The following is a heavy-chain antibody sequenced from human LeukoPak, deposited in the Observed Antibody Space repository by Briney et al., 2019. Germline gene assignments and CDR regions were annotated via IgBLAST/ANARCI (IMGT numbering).Heavy chain of an antibody. CDR3: ASGGMGARKYYSDPFHY. CDR2: IDDDGGST. V-gene: IGHV3-23*01. CDR1: GFTFSTDV. J-gene: IGHJ4*02. D-gene: IGHD3-10*01. Sequence: GGSLRLSCAASGFTFSTDVMTWVRQAPGKGLEWVSAIDDDGGSTDYADSVRGRFTISRDNSKNTLNLQMNSLRAEDTAVYYCASGGMGARKYYSDPFHYWGQRTLVTVSS.